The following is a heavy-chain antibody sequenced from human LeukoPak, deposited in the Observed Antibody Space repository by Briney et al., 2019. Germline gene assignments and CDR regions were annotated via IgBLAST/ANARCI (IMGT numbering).Heavy chain of an antibody. CDR2: IIPIFGTA. Sequence: SAKISCKASGYTFNSYGITWVRQAPGQGLEWMGGIIPIFGTANYAQKFQGRVTITADESTSTAYTELSSLRSEDTAVYYCARETSSQNAFDIWGQGTMVTVSS. CDR3: ARETSSQNAFDI. CDR1: GYTFNSYG. V-gene: IGHV1-69*13. J-gene: IGHJ3*02. D-gene: IGHD6-13*01.